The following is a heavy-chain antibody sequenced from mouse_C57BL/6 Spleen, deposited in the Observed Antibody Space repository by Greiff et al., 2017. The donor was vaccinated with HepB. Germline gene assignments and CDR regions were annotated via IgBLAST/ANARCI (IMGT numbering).Heavy chain of an antibody. CDR1: GFNIKDYY. Sequence: EVQLQESGAELVKPGASVKLSCPASGFNIKDYYMHWVKQRTEQGLEWIGRIDPEDGETKSAPKFQGKATITADTSSNTAYLQLSSLTSEDTAVYYCARLGDSSGYVNDGGQGTTHTVSS. CDR2: IDPEDGET. J-gene: IGHJ2*01. V-gene: IGHV14-2*01. D-gene: IGHD3-2*02. CDR3: ARLGDSSGYVND.